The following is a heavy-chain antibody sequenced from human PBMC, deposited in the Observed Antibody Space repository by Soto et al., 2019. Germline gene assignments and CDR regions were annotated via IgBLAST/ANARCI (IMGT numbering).Heavy chain of an antibody. CDR2: IYYSGST. Sequence: SETLSLTCTVSGGSISSGDYYWSWIRQPPGKGLEWIGYIYYSGSTYYNPSLKSRVTISVDTSKNQFSLKRSSVTAADTAVYYCARDLTSHATTVVTPHGMDVWGQGTTVTVSS. CDR1: GGSISSGDYY. CDR3: ARDLTSHATTVVTPHGMDV. J-gene: IGHJ6*02. D-gene: IGHD4-17*01. V-gene: IGHV4-30-4*01.